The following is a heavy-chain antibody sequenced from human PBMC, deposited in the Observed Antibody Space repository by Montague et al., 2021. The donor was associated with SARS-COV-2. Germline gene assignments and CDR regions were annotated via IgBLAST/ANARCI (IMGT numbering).Heavy chain of an antibody. D-gene: IGHD6-13*01. CDR1: GFSLSTSGVG. CDR2: IYWDDDK. CDR3: AHRPSIAAAGTFRFDP. V-gene: IGHV2-5*02. Sequence: PALVKPTQTLTLTCTLPGFSLSTSGVGVGWIRQPPGKALEWLALIYWDDDKRYSPSLKSRLTITKDTSKNQVVLTMTNMDPVDTATYYCAHRPSIAAAGTFRFDPWGQGTLVTVSS. J-gene: IGHJ5*02.